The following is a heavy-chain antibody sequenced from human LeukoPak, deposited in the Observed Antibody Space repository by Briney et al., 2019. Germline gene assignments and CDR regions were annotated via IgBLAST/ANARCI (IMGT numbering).Heavy chain of an antibody. Sequence: GGSLRLSCAASEFSFITYWMSWVRQAPGKGLEWVANIKRDGSEKYYVDSVKGRFTISRDNAKNSLYLQMNSLRAEDTAVYYCARAGRKSRGVDIVRKKETGYYYYMDVWGKGTTVTVSS. J-gene: IGHJ6*03. V-gene: IGHV3-7*01. CDR3: ARAGRKSRGVDIVRKKETGYYYYMDV. D-gene: IGHD2-15*01. CDR2: IKRDGSEK. CDR1: EFSFITYW.